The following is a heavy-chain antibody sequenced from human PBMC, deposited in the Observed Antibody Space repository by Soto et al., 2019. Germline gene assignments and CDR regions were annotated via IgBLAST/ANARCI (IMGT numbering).Heavy chain of an antibody. J-gene: IGHJ5*02. CDR3: ARGLGYCSSTSCYRRPAYNWSDP. CDR1: GGSFSGYY. CDR2: INHSGST. Sequence: SETLSLTCAVYGGSFSGYYWSWIRQPPGKGLEWIGEINHSGSTNYNPSLKSRVTISVDTSKNQFSLKLSSVTAADTAVYYCARGLGYCSSTSCYRRPAYNWSDPWGQGTLVTVSS. V-gene: IGHV4-34*01. D-gene: IGHD2-2*01.